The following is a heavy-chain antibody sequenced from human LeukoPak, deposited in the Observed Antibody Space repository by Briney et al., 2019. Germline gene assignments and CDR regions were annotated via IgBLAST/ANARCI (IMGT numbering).Heavy chain of an antibody. CDR2: LSTSTTRT. CDR1: GFTFSTYG. V-gene: IGHV3-23*01. J-gene: IGHJ4*02. CDR3: AKSIAAAGYYFDY. Sequence: GGSLRLSCAASGFTFSTYGMSWVRQAPGKGLEWVSTLSTSTTRTYYADSVKGRFTISRDNSKRTLYLQMNSLRAEDTAVYYCAKSIAAAGYYFDYWGQGTLVTVSS. D-gene: IGHD6-13*01.